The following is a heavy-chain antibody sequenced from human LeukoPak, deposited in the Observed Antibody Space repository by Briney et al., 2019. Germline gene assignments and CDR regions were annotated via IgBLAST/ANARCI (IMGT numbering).Heavy chain of an antibody. Sequence: SETLSLTCTVSGDSIRSTTNYWGWIRQPPGKGLEWIGSIYHTGNTYYNSSLQSRVTLSVDTSKNQFSLKLTSVTAADTVVYYCAHEDYNDFNSFDFWGQGTLVTVSS. D-gene: IGHD3-22*01. CDR3: AHEDYNDFNSFDF. V-gene: IGHV4-39*01. CDR2: IYHTGNT. J-gene: IGHJ4*02. CDR1: GDSIRSTTNY.